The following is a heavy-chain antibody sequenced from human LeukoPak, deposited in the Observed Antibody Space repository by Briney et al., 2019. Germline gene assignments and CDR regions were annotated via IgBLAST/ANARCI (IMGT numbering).Heavy chain of an antibody. CDR1: GFTFSTDA. V-gene: IGHV3-64*01. J-gene: IGHJ5*02. D-gene: IGHD1-26*01. Sequence: TGGSLRLSCAASGFTFSTDAMHWVRQAPGKGLEWVSAISSNGRGTYYVNSVKGRFTISRDNSKNTVYLQMASLGTEDMAVYYCTRSSGSYYSWGQGTLVTVSS. CDR3: TRSSGSYYS. CDR2: ISSNGRGT.